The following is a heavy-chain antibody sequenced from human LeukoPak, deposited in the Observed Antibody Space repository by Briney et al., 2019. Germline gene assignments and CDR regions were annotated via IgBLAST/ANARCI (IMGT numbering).Heavy chain of an antibody. CDR1: GGTFSRYA. CDR3: ARSRYCSSTSCYEIFYSGYD. Sequence: SVKVSCKASGGTFSRYAISWVRQAPGQGLEWMGGIIPIFGTANYAQKFQGRVTITADESTSTAYMELSSLRSEDTAVYYCARSRYCSSTSCYEIFYSGYDWGQGTLVTVSS. D-gene: IGHD2-2*01. CDR2: IIPIFGTA. J-gene: IGHJ4*02. V-gene: IGHV1-69*01.